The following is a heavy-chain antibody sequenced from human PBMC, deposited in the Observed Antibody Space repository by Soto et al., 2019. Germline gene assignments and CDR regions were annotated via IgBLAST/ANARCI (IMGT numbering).Heavy chain of an antibody. CDR3: ARLAAAGKQSKFDY. CDR2: ISSSSSTI. J-gene: IGHJ4*02. V-gene: IGHV3-48*02. Sequence: VGSLRLSCAASGFTFSSYSMNWVRQAPGKGLEWVSYISSSSSTIYYADSVKGRFTISRDNAKNSLYLQMNSLRDEDTAVYYCARLAAAGKQSKFDYWGQGTLVTVSS. D-gene: IGHD6-13*01. CDR1: GFTFSSYS.